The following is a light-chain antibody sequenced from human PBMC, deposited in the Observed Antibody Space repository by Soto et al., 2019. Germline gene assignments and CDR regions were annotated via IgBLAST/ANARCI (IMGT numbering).Light chain of an antibody. V-gene: IGLV2-8*01. Sequence: QSVLTQPPSASGSPGQSITISCTGTSSDVGGYNYVSWYQQYPGKAPRLMIYAVNKRPSGVPDRFSGSKSGNTASLTVSGLQAEDEADYYCSLYAGNNNYVFGTGTKVTVL. CDR2: AVN. CDR3: SLYAGNNNYV. J-gene: IGLJ1*01. CDR1: SSDVGGYNY.